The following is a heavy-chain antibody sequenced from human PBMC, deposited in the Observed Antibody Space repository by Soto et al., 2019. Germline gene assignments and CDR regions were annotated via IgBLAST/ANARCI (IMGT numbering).Heavy chain of an antibody. CDR3: AGDSWQMREVQH. CDR2: ISAYNGNT. Sequence: QVQLVQSGAEVKKPGASVKVSCKASGYTFTSYGFSWVRQAPGQGLEWMGRISAYNGNTNYAQKFQGRVTMTTDTSTTTAYMELRSLRSDDTAVYYCAGDSWQMREVQHWGQGTLVTVSS. V-gene: IGHV1-18*01. D-gene: IGHD6-13*01. CDR1: GYTFTSYG. J-gene: IGHJ1*01.